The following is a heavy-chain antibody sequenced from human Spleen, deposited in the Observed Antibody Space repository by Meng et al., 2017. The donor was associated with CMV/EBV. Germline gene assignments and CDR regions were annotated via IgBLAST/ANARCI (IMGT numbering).Heavy chain of an antibody. CDR3: ARDLLVAAGTIWFDP. J-gene: IGHJ5*02. D-gene: IGHD6-13*01. CDR2: INAGNGNT. Sequence: QVQLVQSGAEVKKPGASVKVSCKASGYTFTSYAMHWVRQAPGQRLEWMGWINAGNGNTKYSQKFQGRVTITRDTSASTAYMELSSLRSEDTAVYYCARDLLVAAGTIWFDPWGQGTLVTVSS. CDR1: GYTFTSYA. V-gene: IGHV1-3*01.